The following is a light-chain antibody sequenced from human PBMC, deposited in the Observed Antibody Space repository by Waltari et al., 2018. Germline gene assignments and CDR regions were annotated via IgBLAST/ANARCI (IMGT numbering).Light chain of an antibody. CDR1: QSISSKFNYKSY. Sequence: DIVMTQSPDSLAVSLGETATINCKSNQSISSKFNYKSYLAWFQQKPGQPPRLLIYWASTRESGVPGRFSGSGSGTDFTLTMSDLQAEDVALYYCQQFYDSQLTFGGGTKVEI. CDR3: QQFYDSQLT. J-gene: IGKJ4*01. V-gene: IGKV4-1*01. CDR2: WAS.